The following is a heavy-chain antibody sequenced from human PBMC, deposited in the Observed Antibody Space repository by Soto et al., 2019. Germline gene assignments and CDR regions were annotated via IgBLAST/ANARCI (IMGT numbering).Heavy chain of an antibody. D-gene: IGHD3-22*01. J-gene: IGHJ3*02. CDR1: GGSFSGYY. CDR2: INHSGST. CDR3: ARGQVMIGDAFDI. V-gene: IGHV4-34*01. Sequence: QVQLQQWGAGLLKPSETLSLTCAVYGGSFSGYYWSWIRQPPGKGLEWIGEINHSGSTNYNPSLTSRVTISVATSKNQFSLKLSSVTAADTAVYYCARGQVMIGDAFDIWGQGTMVTVSS.